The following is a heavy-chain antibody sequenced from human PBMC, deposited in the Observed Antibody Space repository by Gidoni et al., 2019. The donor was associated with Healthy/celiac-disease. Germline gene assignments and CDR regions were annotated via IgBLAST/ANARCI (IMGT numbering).Heavy chain of an antibody. CDR1: CGSISSRGYY. J-gene: IGHJ4*02. Sequence: QVQLQESGPGLVKPSQTLSLTCPVSCGSISSRGYYWSWIRQHPGKGLEWIGYIYYSGSTYYNPALKSRVTISVDTSKNQFSRKLSAVTAADTAVYYCARVFHDYVWGVYFDYWGQGTLVTVSS. CDR3: ARVFHDYVWGVYFDY. V-gene: IGHV4-31*03. D-gene: IGHD3-16*01. CDR2: IYYSGST.